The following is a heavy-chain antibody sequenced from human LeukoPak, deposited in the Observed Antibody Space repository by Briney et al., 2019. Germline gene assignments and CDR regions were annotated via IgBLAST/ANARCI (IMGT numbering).Heavy chain of an antibody. CDR2: VYYSGST. CDR1: GGSISSSSYY. V-gene: IGHV4-39*01. D-gene: IGHD4-11*01. Sequence: PSETLSLTCTVSGGSISSSSYYWGWIRQPPGKGLEWIGSVYYSGSTYYNPSLKSRVTISVDTSKNQFSLKLSSVTAADTAVYYCARVGRMTTVTTYYYYYYMDVWGKGTTVTVSS. J-gene: IGHJ6*03. CDR3: ARVGRMTTVTTYYYYYYMDV.